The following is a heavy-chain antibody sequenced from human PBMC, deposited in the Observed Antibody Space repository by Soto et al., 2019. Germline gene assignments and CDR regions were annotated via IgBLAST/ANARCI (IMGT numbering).Heavy chain of an antibody. CDR3: AKGPSNGHSSTRTGGENYFDY. Sequence: GGSLRLSCAASGFTFSSYAMSWVRQAPGKGLEWVSAISGSGGSTYYADSVKGRFTISRDNSKNTLYLQMNSLRAEDTAVYYCAKGPSNGHSSTRTGGENYFDYWGQGTLVTVSS. CDR2: ISGSGGST. V-gene: IGHV3-23*01. D-gene: IGHD6-13*01. CDR1: GFTFSSYA. J-gene: IGHJ4*02.